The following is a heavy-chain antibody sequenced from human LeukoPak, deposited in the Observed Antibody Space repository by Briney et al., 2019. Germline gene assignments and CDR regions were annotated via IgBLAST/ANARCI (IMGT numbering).Heavy chain of an antibody. V-gene: IGHV5-51*01. CDR3: ARTHPYDFWSGYYTN. CDR2: IYPGDSDT. J-gene: IGHJ4*02. CDR1: GYSFTSYW. Sequence: GESLKISCKGSGYSFTSYWIGWVRQMPGKGLEWMGIIYPGDSDTRYSPSLQGQVTISADKSISTAYLQWSSLKASDTAMYYCARTHPYDFWSGYYTNWGQGTLVTVSS. D-gene: IGHD3-3*01.